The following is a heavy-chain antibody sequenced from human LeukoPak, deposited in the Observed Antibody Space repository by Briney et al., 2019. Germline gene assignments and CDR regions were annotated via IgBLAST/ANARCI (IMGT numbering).Heavy chain of an antibody. CDR3: ARGQSRGVRGVIISRYWFDP. CDR1: GGSFSGYY. V-gene: IGHV4-34*01. Sequence: PSETLSLTCAVYGGSFSGYYWSWIRQPPGKGLDWIGEINHSGSTNYNPSLKSRVTISVDTSKNQFSLKLSSVTAADTAVYYCARGQSRGVRGVIISRYWFDPWGQGTLVTVSS. D-gene: IGHD3-10*01. CDR2: INHSGST. J-gene: IGHJ5*02.